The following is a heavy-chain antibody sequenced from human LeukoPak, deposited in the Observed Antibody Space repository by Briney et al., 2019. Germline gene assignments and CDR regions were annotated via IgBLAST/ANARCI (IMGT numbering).Heavy chain of an antibody. Sequence: KPGGSLRLSCAASGFAFSSYAMHWVRQAPGKGLEWVAFIRYDGSNKYYADSVKGRFTISRDNSKNTLYLQMNSLRAEDTAVYYCAIVMENWFDPWGQGTLVTVSS. CDR1: GFAFSSYA. D-gene: IGHD2-21*01. V-gene: IGHV3-30*02. J-gene: IGHJ5*02. CDR2: IRYDGSNK. CDR3: AIVMENWFDP.